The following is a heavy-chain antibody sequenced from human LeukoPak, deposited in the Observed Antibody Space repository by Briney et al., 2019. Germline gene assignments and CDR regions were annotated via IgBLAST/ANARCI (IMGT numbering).Heavy chain of an antibody. Sequence: PGGSLRLSCAASGFSFTTYAMSWVRQAPGKGLEWVSAISGSGGSTYYADSVKGRFTISRDNSKNTVYLQMNSLRAEDTAVYYCAKGGITMIVMVICNFDYWGQGTLVTVSS. CDR3: AKGGITMIVMVICNFDY. CDR2: ISGSGGST. J-gene: IGHJ4*02. V-gene: IGHV3-23*01. CDR1: GFSFTTYA. D-gene: IGHD3-22*01.